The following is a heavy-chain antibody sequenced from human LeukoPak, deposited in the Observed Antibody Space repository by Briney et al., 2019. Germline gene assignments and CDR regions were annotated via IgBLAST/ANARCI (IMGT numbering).Heavy chain of an antibody. CDR3: AKELRYFDWLPSGYFDY. CDR1: GFTFSSYS. J-gene: IGHJ4*02. CDR2: ISSSSSYI. D-gene: IGHD3-9*01. V-gene: IGHV3-21*01. Sequence: GGSLRLSCAASGFTFSSYSMNWVRQAPGKGLEWVSSISSSSSYIYYADSVKGRFTISRDNAKNSLYLQMNSLRAEDTAVYYCAKELRYFDWLPSGYFDYWGQGTLVTVSS.